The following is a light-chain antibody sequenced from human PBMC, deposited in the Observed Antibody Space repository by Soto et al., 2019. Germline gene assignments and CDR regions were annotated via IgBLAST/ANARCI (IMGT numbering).Light chain of an antibody. CDR3: QQYNNWPLT. V-gene: IGKV3D-15*01. CDR1: QSVSSN. J-gene: IGKJ4*01. CDR2: GAS. Sequence: EIVMTQSPATLSVSPGERVTHSCRASQSVSSNLAWYQQKYGQAPRLLIYGASTRATGIPARFSGSGSGTEFTLTISSLQSEDFAVYYCQQYNNWPLTFGGGTKVEIK.